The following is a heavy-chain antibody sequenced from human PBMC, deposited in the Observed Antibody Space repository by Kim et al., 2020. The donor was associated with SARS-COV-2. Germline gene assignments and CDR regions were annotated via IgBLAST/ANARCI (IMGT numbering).Heavy chain of an antibody. D-gene: IGHD6-19*01. J-gene: IGHJ5*02. Sequence: VKGRFTITRDNSKSTLYLQMNSLTAEDTAVYFCSKCAVRSPIGWCNCFDPWGQGTLVTVSS. CDR3: SKCAVRSPIGWCNCFDP. V-gene: IGHV3-23*01.